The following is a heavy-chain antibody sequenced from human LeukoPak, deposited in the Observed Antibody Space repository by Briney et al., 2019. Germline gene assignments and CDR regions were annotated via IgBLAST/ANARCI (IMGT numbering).Heavy chain of an antibody. D-gene: IGHD5-18*01. Sequence: SETLSLTCTVSGGSISSGDHYWSWIRQPPGKGLEWIGYIYYSGDTSYNPSLKSRGTISVDTSKNQFSLKLNSVTAADTAVYYCARRDSYGRNFDYWGQGTLVTVSS. CDR2: IYYSGDT. V-gene: IGHV4-30-4*01. CDR1: GGSISSGDHY. CDR3: ARRDSYGRNFDY. J-gene: IGHJ4*02.